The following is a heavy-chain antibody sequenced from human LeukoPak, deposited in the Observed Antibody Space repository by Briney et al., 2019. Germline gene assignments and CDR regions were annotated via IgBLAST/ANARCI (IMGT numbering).Heavy chain of an antibody. CDR1: GYTFTSYG. CDR3: ARSGKDYGSGSDPYYYYGMDV. V-gene: IGHV1-18*01. CDR2: ISAYNGNT. D-gene: IGHD3-10*01. J-gene: IGHJ6*02. Sequence: ASVKVSCKASGYTFTSYGISWVRQAPGQGLEWMGWISAYNGNTNYAQKLQGRVTMTTDTSTSTAYMELRSLRSDDTAVYYCARSGKDYGSGSDPYYYYGMDVWGQGTTVTVSS.